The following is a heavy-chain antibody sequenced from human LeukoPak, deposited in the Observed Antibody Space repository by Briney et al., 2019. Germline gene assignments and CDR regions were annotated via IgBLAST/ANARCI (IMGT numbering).Heavy chain of an antibody. CDR3: ARGNVFLFDP. D-gene: IGHD2-21*01. V-gene: IGHV3-30-3*01. CDR2: ISYDGSNK. Sequence: GGSLTLSCAASGFTFSSYAMHWVRKAPGKRLEWVAVISYDGSNKYYADSVKGRFTISRDNSKNTLYLQMNSLRAEDTAVYYCARGNVFLFDPWGQGTLVPVSS. CDR1: GFTFSSYA. J-gene: IGHJ5*02.